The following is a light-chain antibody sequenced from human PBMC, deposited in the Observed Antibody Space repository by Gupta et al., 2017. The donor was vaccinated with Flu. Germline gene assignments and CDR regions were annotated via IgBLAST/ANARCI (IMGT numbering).Light chain of an antibody. CDR3: ILFQNPARPWV. J-gene: IGLJ3*02. CDR2: DTS. Sequence: QAVVTQEPSLTVSPGGTVTLTCDSSTGPVTGGHFPYWFQQKPGQAPRTLSYDTSTKHSWTPARFSGSLLGDKDDLTLSGAQPEDEADDYCILFQNPARPWVFGGGTRLTVL. V-gene: IGLV7-46*01. CDR1: TGPVTGGHF.